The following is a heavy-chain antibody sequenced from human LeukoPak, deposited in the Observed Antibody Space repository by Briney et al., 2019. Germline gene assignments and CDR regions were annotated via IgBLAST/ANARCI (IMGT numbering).Heavy chain of an antibody. J-gene: IGHJ6*03. V-gene: IGHV4-39*01. D-gene: IGHD2-15*01. CDR1: GGSISSRSYY. Sequence: SETLSLTCTVSGGSISSRSYYWGWIRQPPGKGPEWIGIIYYSGSTYSNPSLRSRVTISVDTSKNQFSLKLSSVTAADTAVYYCASFYCSGGSCYQYYYYYYMDVWGKGTTVTISS. CDR2: IYYSGST. CDR3: ASFYCSGGSCYQYYYYYYMDV.